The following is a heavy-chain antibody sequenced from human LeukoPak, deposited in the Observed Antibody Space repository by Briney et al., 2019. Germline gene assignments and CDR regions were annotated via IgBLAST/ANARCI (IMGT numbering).Heavy chain of an antibody. V-gene: IGHV3-30-3*01. J-gene: IGHJ4*02. CDR1: GFTFSSYA. CDR3: ANCLYYDSSGGDY. CDR2: ISYDGSNK. D-gene: IGHD3-22*01. Sequence: GRSLRLSCAASGFTFSSYAMHWVRQAPGKGLEWVAVISYDGSNKYYADSVKGRFTISRDNSKNTLYLQMNSLRAEDTAVYYCANCLYYDSSGGDYWGQGTLVTVSS.